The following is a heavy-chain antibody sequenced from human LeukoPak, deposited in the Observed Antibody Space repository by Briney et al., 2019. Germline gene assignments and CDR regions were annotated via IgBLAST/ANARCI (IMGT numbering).Heavy chain of an antibody. J-gene: IGHJ6*02. CDR1: GGSISSYY. V-gene: IGHV4-59*01. CDR3: ARSYGDLRMDV. CDR2: IYYSGST. Sequence: SETLSLTCTVSGGSISSYYWSWIRQPPGKGLEWIGYIYYSGSTNYNPSLKSRVTISVDTSKNQFSPKLSSVTAADTAVYYCARSYGDLRMDVWGQGTTVTVSS. D-gene: IGHD4-17*01.